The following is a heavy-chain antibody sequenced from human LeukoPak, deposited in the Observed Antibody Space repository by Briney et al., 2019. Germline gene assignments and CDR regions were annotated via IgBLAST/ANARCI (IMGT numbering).Heavy chain of an antibody. CDR2: IYYSGST. D-gene: IGHD2-15*01. CDR1: GGSISSYY. V-gene: IGHV4-59*08. Sequence: SQTLSLTCTVSGGSISSYYWSWIRQPPGKGLEWIGYIYYSGSTNYNPSLKSRVTISVDTSKNQFSLKLSSVTAADTAVYYCARHPEGYCSGGSCYSPLEGIDYWGQGTLVTVSS. CDR3: ARHPEGYCSGGSCYSPLEGIDY. J-gene: IGHJ4*02.